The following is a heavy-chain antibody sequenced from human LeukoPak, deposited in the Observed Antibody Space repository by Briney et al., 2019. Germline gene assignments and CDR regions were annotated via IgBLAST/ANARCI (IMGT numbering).Heavy chain of an antibody. CDR3: ARRVHYYDTSGYSYYFDY. CDR2: ISHSGST. CDR1: DDSISSGAYY. J-gene: IGHJ4*02. D-gene: IGHD3-22*01. Sequence: SQTLSLTCTVSDDSISSGAYYWTWIRQPPGKGLEWIGYISHSGSTYYNPSLKSRVTISVDMSKNQFSLKLSSVTAADTAVYYCARRVHYYDTSGYSYYFDYWGQGTLVTVSS. V-gene: IGHV4-30-2*01.